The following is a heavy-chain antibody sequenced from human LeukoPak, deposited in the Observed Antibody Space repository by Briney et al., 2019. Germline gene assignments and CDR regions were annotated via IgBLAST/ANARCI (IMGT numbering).Heavy chain of an antibody. D-gene: IGHD6-13*01. V-gene: IGHV3-23*01. J-gene: IGHJ5*02. CDR2: ISGSGGST. CDR3: ARVYSSSWYSMGRVGNWFDH. CDR1: GFTFSSYA. Sequence: GGSLRLSCAASGFTFSSYAMSWVRQAPGKGLEWVSAISGSGGSTYYADSVKGRFTISRDNSKNTLYLQMNSLRAEDTAVYYCARVYSSSWYSMGRVGNWFDHWGQGTLVTVSS.